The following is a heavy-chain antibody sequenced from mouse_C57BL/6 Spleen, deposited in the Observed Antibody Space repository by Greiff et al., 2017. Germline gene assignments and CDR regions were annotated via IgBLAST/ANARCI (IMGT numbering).Heavy chain of an antibody. V-gene: IGHV5-17*01. CDR2: ISSGSSTI. CDR3: ARDVGYYVDY. Sequence: EVQGVESGGGLVKPGGSLKLSCAASGFTFSDYGMHWVRQAPEKGLEWVAYISSGSSTIYYADTVKGRFTISRDNAKNTLFLQMTSLRSEYTVMYYCARDVGYYVDYCGQGTTLTVSS. J-gene: IGHJ2*01. D-gene: IGHD2-3*01. CDR1: GFTFSDYG.